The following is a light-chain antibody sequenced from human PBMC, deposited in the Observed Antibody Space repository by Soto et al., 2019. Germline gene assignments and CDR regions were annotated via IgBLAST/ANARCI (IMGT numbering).Light chain of an antibody. CDR1: QSVSSY. CDR2: DAS. CDR3: QQRSNWPSYT. Sequence: EIVSTQSPATLSLSPGERATLSCRASQSVSSYLAWYQQKPGQAPRLLIYDASNRATGIPARFSASGSGTDFTLTINSLEPEDFAVYYCQQRSNWPSYTFGQGTKLEIK. V-gene: IGKV3-11*01. J-gene: IGKJ2*01.